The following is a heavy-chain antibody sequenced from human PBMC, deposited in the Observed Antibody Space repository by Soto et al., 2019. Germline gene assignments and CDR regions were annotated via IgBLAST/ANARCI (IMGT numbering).Heavy chain of an antibody. CDR1: GFTFSSYA. J-gene: IGHJ4*02. D-gene: IGHD1-26*01. CDR3: ATLDLAWWSWELFY. V-gene: IGHV3-23*01. Sequence: EVQLLESGGGLVQPGGSLRLSCAASGFTFSSYAMSWVRQAPGKGLEWVAAISGSGGSTYYADSVKGRFTISRDNSKNTLYLQMNSLRAEDTAVYYCATLDLAWWSWELFYWGQGTLVTVSS. CDR2: ISGSGGST.